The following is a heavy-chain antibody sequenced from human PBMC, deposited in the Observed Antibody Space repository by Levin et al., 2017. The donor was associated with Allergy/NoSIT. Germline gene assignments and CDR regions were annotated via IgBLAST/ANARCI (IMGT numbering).Heavy chain of an antibody. D-gene: IGHD3-10*01. CDR2: IYYSGST. J-gene: IGHJ4*02. CDR3: ARQVSGTYYAKFDY. Sequence: SQTLSLTCTVSGGSISSYYWSWIRQPPGKGLEWIGHIYYSGSTSYNPSLKSRVTISLDTSKYQFSLRLSSVTAADTAMYYCARQVSGTYYAKFDYWGQGALVTVSS. CDR1: GGSISSYY. V-gene: IGHV4-59*08.